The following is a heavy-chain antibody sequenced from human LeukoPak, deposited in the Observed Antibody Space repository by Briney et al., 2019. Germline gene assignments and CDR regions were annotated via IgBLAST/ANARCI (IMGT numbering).Heavy chain of an antibody. CDR3: ARDSGEYYFDY. CDR2: INAGNGYT. CDR1: GYTFTSYA. V-gene: IGHV1-3*01. D-gene: IGHD2-15*01. J-gene: IGHJ4*02. Sequence: ASVKVSCKASGYTFTSYAMHWVRQAPGQRLEWMGWINAGNGYTQYSQKFQGRVTITRDTSASTAYMELSSLRSEDTAVYYCARDSGEYYFDYWGXGTLVTVSS.